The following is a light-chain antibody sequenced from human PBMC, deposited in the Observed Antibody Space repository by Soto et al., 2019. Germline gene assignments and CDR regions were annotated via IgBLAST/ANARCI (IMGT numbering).Light chain of an antibody. V-gene: IGLV2-11*01. J-gene: IGLJ2*01. CDR2: DVS. CDR3: SSYAGSYTLV. Sequence: QSALTQPRSVSGSPGQSVTISCTGTSHDVGGYNIVSWYQQHPGKVPKLFIYDVSRRPSGVADRFSGYKSGNTASLTISGLQAEDEADYYCSSYAGSYTLVFGGGTKLTVL. CDR1: SHDVGGYNI.